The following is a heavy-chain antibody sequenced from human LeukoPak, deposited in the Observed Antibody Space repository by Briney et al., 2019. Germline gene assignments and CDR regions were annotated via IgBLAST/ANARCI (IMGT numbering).Heavy chain of an antibody. Sequence: GRSLRLSCAASGFTFSSYDMYWVRQTTGKGLEWVSTITTAGDTYYAASVKDRFTISRENAKNSFSLQMESLRAGDTAVYYCARDGLPDALDIWGQGTMVTVSS. V-gene: IGHV3-13*01. CDR3: ARDGLPDALDI. J-gene: IGHJ3*02. D-gene: IGHD3/OR15-3a*01. CDR1: GFTFSSYD. CDR2: ITTAGDT.